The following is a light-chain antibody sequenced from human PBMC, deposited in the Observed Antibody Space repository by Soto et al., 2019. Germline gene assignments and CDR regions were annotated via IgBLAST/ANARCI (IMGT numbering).Light chain of an antibody. CDR3: SSYAGSNNFVV. Sequence: QFALTQPPSASGSPGQSVTISCTGTSSDVGGYNYVSWYQQHPGKAPKLMIYEVTKRPSGVPDRFSGSKSGNTASLTVSGLQDEDGGDFYCSSYAGSNNFVVFGGGTKLTVL. CDR2: EVT. CDR1: SSDVGGYNY. V-gene: IGLV2-8*01. J-gene: IGLJ2*01.